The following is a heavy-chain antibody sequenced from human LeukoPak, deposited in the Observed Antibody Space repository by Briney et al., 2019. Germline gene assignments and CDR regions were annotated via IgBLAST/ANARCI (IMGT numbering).Heavy chain of an antibody. CDR3: AKDLVCGGDCYSDGRPGFDY. CDR1: GFTFSSYG. Sequence: PGGSLRLSCAASGFTFSSYGMHWVRQAPGKGLEWVAVISYDGSNKYYADSVKGRFTISRDNSKNTLYLQMNSLRAEDTAVYYCAKDLVCGGDCYSDGRPGFDYWGQGTLVTVSS. D-gene: IGHD2-21*02. J-gene: IGHJ4*02. CDR2: ISYDGSNK. V-gene: IGHV3-30*18.